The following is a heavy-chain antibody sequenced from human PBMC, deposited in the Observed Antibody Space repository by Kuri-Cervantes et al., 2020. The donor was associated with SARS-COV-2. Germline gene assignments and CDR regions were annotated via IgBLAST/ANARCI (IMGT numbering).Heavy chain of an antibody. CDR3: ASPSDITMARGVIITGAFDI. Sequence: SETLSLTCTVSGGSISSSSYYWGWIRQPPGKGLEWIGSIYYSGSTYYNPSLKSRVTTSVDTSKNQFSLKLSSVTAADTAVYYCASPSDITMARGVIITGAFDIWGQGTMVTVSS. CDR1: GGSISSSSYY. J-gene: IGHJ3*02. V-gene: IGHV4-39*01. CDR2: IYYSGST. D-gene: IGHD3-10*01.